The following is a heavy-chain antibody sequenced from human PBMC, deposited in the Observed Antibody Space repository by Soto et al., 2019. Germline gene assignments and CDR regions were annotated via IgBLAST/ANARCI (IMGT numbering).Heavy chain of an antibody. D-gene: IGHD3-10*01. V-gene: IGHV3-72*01. CDR2: IRDKANSYTT. J-gene: IGHJ4*02. CDR3: ARRPGSGRSVDY. CDR1: GFTFSDHY. Sequence: PGGSLRLSCAASGFTFSDHYMDWDRQAPGKGLEWVGLIRDKANSYTTEYAASVRGRFTISGDESKNSVYLQMNSLKTEDTAVYYCARRPGSGRSVDYWGQGTLVTVSS.